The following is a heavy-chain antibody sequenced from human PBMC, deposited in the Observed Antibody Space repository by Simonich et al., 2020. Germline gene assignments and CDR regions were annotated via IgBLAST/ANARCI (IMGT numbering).Heavy chain of an antibody. CDR1: DYIFNSYW. CDR3: ARQLNDFDI. V-gene: IGHV5-51*01. J-gene: IGHJ3*02. CDR2: LHPGDSDT. Sequence: EVQLVPSGAEVKKPGESLKISCKGSDYIFNSYWIGWVRQMPGKGLEWMGILHPGDSDTRYSPSFQGQVTSSADKSISTAYLQGSSLKASDTAMYYCARQLNDFDIWGQGTMVTVSS. D-gene: IGHD1-1*01.